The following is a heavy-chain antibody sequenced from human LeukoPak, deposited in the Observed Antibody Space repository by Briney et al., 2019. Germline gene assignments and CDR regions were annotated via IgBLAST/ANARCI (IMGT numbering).Heavy chain of an antibody. CDR1: GFTLSSYW. CDR2: IKQDGSEK. Sequence: GGSLRLSCAASGFTLSSYWMSWVRQAPGKGLEWVANIKQDGSEKYYVDSVKGRFAISRDNAKNSLYLQMNSLRAEDTAVYYCARDGDVSGYTDWGQGTLVTVSS. J-gene: IGHJ4*02. D-gene: IGHD3-22*01. CDR3: ARDGDVSGYTD. V-gene: IGHV3-7*01.